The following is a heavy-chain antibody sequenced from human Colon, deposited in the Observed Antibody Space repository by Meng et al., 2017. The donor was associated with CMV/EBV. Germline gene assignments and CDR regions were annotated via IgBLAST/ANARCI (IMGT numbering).Heavy chain of an antibody. D-gene: IGHD2-2*01. J-gene: IGHJ4*02. V-gene: IGHV3-20*03. Sequence: TFDDYGMSWVRQAPGKGLEWVSGINWNGGSTGYADSVKGRFTISRDNAKNSLYLQMNSLRAEDTALYYCARGLVVPAAKASSPYYFDYWGQGTLVTVSS. CDR1: TFDDYG. CDR2: INWNGGST. CDR3: ARGLVVPAAKASSPYYFDY.